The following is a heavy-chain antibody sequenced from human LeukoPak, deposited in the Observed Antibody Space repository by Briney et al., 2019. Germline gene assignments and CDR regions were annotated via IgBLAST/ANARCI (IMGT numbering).Heavy chain of an antibody. Sequence: GGSLRLSCAASGFTFSSYSMNWVRQAPGKGLEWVSSISGRSSSIYYADPVKGRFTISRDNAKNSLYLQMNSLRAEDTAVYYCVRDLTSANWFDPWGQGTLVTVSS. V-gene: IGHV3-21*01. CDR2: ISGRSSSI. J-gene: IGHJ5*02. CDR1: GFTFSSYS. CDR3: VRDLTSANWFDP.